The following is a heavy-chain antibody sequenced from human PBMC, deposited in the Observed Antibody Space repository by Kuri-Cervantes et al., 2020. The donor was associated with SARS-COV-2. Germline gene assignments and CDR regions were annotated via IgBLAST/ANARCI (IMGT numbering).Heavy chain of an antibody. J-gene: IGHJ6*02. Sequence: GGSLRLSCAASGFTFSSYDMHWVRQATEKGLEWVSAIGTAGDTYYPGSVKGRFTISRENAKNSLYLQMNSLRAGDTAVYYCARDLGGPRFGGMDVWGQGTTVTVSS. V-gene: IGHV3-13*01. D-gene: IGHD3-16*01. CDR2: IGTAGDT. CDR1: GFTFSSYD. CDR3: ARDLGGPRFGGMDV.